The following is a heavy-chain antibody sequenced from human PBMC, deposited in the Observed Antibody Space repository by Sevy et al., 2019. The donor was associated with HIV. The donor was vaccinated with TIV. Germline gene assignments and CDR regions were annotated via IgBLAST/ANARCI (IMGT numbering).Heavy chain of an antibody. J-gene: IGHJ3*02. V-gene: IGHV3-23*01. Sequence: GGSLRLSCAASGFTFSSYAMSWVRQAPGKGLEWVSAISGSGGSTYYADSVKGRFTISRDNSKNTQYLQMNSLRAEDTAVYYCAKDRVTMIVVVPRAFDIWGQGTMVTVSS. CDR3: AKDRVTMIVVVPRAFDI. CDR1: GFTFSSYA. CDR2: ISGSGGST. D-gene: IGHD3-22*01.